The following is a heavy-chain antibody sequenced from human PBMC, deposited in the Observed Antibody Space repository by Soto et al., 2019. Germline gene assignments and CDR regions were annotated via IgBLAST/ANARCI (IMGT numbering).Heavy chain of an antibody. V-gene: IGHV5-51*01. D-gene: IGHD3-16*02. CDR3: ARGVRLGELSQDAFDI. CDR2: IYPGDSDT. J-gene: IGHJ3*02. Sequence: PGESLKISCKGSGYSFTGYWIGWVRQMPGKGLEWMGIIYPGDSDTRYSPSFQGQVTISADKSITTAYLQWSSLKASDTAMYYCARGVRLGELSQDAFDIWGQGTMVTVSS. CDR1: GYSFTGYW.